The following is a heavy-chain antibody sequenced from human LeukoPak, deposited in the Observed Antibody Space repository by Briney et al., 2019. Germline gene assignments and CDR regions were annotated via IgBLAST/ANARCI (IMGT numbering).Heavy chain of an antibody. CDR3: ATTLRSGSYYFDS. CDR1: GFTFSSYS. Sequence: GGSLRLSCAASGFTFSSYSMNWVRQAPGKGLEWVSYISSSSSTIYYADSVKGRFTISGDNAKNSLYLQMNSLRVEDTAVYYCATTLRSGSYYFDSWGQGTLVTVSS. D-gene: IGHD1-26*01. V-gene: IGHV3-48*01. J-gene: IGHJ4*02. CDR2: ISSSSSTI.